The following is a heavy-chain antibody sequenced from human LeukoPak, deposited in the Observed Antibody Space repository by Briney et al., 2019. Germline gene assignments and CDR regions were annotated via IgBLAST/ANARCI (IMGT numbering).Heavy chain of an antibody. J-gene: IGHJ6*02. CDR1: GFTFSSYN. V-gene: IGHV3-21*01. D-gene: IGHD3-16*01. CDR2: ISSSGCYI. CDR3: ARVKGGSNYYAMDV. Sequence: GGSLRLSCVASGFTFSSYNINWVRQAPGEGLEWVSSISSSGCYIYYADSVKGRFTIPRDNAENSLYLQMNSLYLQMNSLRAEDTAVYYCARVKGGSNYYAMDVWGQGTTVTVSS.